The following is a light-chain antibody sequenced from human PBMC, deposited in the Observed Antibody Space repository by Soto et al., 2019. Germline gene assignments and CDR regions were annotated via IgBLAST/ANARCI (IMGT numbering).Light chain of an antibody. J-gene: IGKJ4*01. CDR2: GAS. CDR1: QSVSSY. V-gene: IGKV3-20*01. Sequence: EIVLTQSPGTRSISPGERSTLYCRASQSVSSYLAWYQQKRGHAPRLLISGASSRATGIPDRFSGSGSGTDFTLTISRLEPEDFAVYYCQQYGSSPGTFGGGTKV. CDR3: QQYGSSPGT.